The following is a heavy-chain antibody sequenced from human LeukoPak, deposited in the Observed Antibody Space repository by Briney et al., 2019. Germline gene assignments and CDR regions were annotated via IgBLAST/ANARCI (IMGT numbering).Heavy chain of an antibody. CDR2: ISWNSGRI. CDR1: GFTFEDYA. Sequence: PARSLRLSCAASGFTFEDYAMHWVRQVAGKGLEWVSGISWNSGRIGYADSVKGRLTISRDNAKNSLYLQMNSLRAEDTALYYCARDHYYDSSGYHYFDSWGQGTLVTVSS. D-gene: IGHD3-22*01. CDR3: ARDHYYDSSGYHYFDS. J-gene: IGHJ4*02. V-gene: IGHV3-9*01.